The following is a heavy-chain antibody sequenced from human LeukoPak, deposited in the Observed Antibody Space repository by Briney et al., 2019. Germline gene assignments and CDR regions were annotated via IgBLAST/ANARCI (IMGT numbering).Heavy chain of an antibody. CDR1: GFTFSHYG. V-gene: IGHV3-33*01. J-gene: IGHJ4*02. Sequence: GGSLRLSCAASGFTFSHYGMLWVRQAPGKGLEWVAVIWHDGSNKFYADSVKGRLTISRDNSKNTLYLQMNSLRAEDTAVYYCARDSEWGLLRSDYWGQGTLVTVSS. CDR3: ARDSEWGLLRSDY. CDR2: IWHDGSNK. D-gene: IGHD1-26*01.